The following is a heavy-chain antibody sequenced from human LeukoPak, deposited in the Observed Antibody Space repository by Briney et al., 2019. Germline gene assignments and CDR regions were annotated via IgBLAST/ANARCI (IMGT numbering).Heavy chain of an antibody. CDR3: ARHRSEAAFDF. CDR1: GFSVSNIY. Sequence: PGGSLRLSCAASGFSVSNIYMSWVRQAPRKGLEWVSIIYSGGSTYYADSVKGRFTISRDNSKNTLYLQMNSLRAEDTAVYYCARHRSEAAFDFWGQGTLVTVSS. J-gene: IGHJ4*02. V-gene: IGHV3-66*04. D-gene: IGHD3-10*01. CDR2: IYSGGST.